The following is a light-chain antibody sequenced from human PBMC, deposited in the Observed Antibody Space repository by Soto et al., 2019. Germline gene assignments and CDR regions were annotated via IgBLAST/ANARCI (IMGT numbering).Light chain of an antibody. V-gene: IGLV3-21*01. J-gene: IGLJ2*01. CDR1: NIGIKD. CDR2: DIR. CDR3: QVWDTSSDHPV. Sequence: SYELTQPPSVSGAPGQTASISCAGNNIGIKDDDWYQQQPGQAPVPVIYDIRDRPSGIPERFAGSKSGNTATLTISRVEAGDEADYYCQVWDTSSDHPVFGGGTKLTVL.